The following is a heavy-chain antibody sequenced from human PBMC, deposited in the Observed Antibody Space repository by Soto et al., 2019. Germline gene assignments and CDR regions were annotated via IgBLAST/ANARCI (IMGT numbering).Heavy chain of an antibody. D-gene: IGHD3-10*01. CDR3: ARFRGSYGMDV. V-gene: IGHV1-69*02. Sequence: QVQLVQSGAEVKKPGASVKVSCKASGGTFSSYTISWVRQAPGQGLEWMGRIIPIHGIANYAQKFQGRVTITADKSTSTASMELSSLRSEDTAVYYCARFRGSYGMDVWGQGTTVTVSS. CDR2: IIPIHGIA. CDR1: GGTFSSYT. J-gene: IGHJ6*02.